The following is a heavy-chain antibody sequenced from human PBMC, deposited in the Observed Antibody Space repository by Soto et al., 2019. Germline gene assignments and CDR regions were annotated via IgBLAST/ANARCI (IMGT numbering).Heavy chain of an antibody. J-gene: IGHJ4*02. Sequence: ESGGGVVQPGRSLRLSCAASGFTFSSYGMHWVRQAPGKGLEWVAVISYDGSNKYYADSVKGRFTISRDNSKNTLYLQMNSLRAEDTAVYYCAKEGLGGSYYHYFDYWGQGTLVTVSS. V-gene: IGHV3-30*18. CDR3: AKEGLGGSYYHYFDY. CDR1: GFTFSSYG. D-gene: IGHD1-26*01. CDR2: ISYDGSNK.